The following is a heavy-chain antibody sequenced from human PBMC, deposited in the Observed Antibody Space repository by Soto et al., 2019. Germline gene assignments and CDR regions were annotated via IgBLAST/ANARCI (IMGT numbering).Heavy chain of an antibody. J-gene: IGHJ5*02. V-gene: IGHV1-18*01. CDR1: GYTFTSYG. Sequence: QVPLVQSGAEVKKPGASVKVSCKASGYTFTSYGISWVRQAPGQGLEWMGWISAYNGNTNYAQKLQGRVTMTTDTSTSTAYMELWSLRSDDTAVYYCARVRLGIAADNWFDPWGQGTLVTVSS. CDR3: ARVRLGIAADNWFDP. D-gene: IGHD6-13*01. CDR2: ISAYNGNT.